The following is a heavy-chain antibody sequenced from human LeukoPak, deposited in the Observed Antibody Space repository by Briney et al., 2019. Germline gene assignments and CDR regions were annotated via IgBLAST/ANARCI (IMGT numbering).Heavy chain of an antibody. V-gene: IGHV1-18*01. CDR3: AREGGITMVRGVMFYYGMDV. D-gene: IGHD3-10*01. Sequence: ASVKVSCKASGYTFTSYGIRWVRQAPGQGLEWMGWISAYNGNTNYAQKLQGRVTMTTDTSTSTAYMELRSLRSDDTAVYYCAREGGITMVRGVMFYYGMDVWGQGTTVTVSS. CDR1: GYTFTSYG. J-gene: IGHJ6*02. CDR2: ISAYNGNT.